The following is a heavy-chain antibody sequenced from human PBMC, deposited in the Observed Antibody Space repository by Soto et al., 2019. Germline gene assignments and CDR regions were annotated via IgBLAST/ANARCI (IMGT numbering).Heavy chain of an antibody. CDR1: GGSFSGYY. CDR2: INHSGSI. Sequence: PSETLSLTCAVYGGSFSGYYWSWIRQPPGKGLEWIGEINHSGSIYYNPSLKSRVTISVDRSKNQFSLKLSSVTAADTAVYYCARGPPFLPWGQGTLVTVSS. J-gene: IGHJ5*02. V-gene: IGHV4-34*01. CDR3: ARGPPFLP. D-gene: IGHD3-3*02.